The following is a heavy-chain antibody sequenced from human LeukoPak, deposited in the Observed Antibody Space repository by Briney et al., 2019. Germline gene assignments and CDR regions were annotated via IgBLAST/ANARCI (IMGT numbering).Heavy chain of an antibody. CDR1: GCSFTSQW. V-gene: IGHV5-51*01. D-gene: IGHD2-21*02. J-gene: IGHJ2*01. CDR2: ISPDDSDT. CDR3: ARLIVVVTGRCYFDL. Sequence: GESLKSSCKGSGCSFTSQWIGWVRQMPGEGLEWMGIISPDDSDTRYGPSFQGQVTISADKSISTAYLQWNSLKASDTAMYYCARLIVVVTGRCYFDLWGRGTLVTVSS.